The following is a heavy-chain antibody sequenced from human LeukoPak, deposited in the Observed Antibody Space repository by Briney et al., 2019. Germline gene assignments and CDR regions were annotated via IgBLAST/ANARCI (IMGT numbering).Heavy chain of an antibody. CDR3: ARAPSMVRGVIPSMYYYYYMDV. CDR1: GYTFTSDD. CDR2: MNPNSGNT. D-gene: IGHD3-10*01. V-gene: IGHV1-8*01. Sequence: ASVKVSCKASGYTFTSDDINWVRQATGQGLEWMGWMNPNSGNTGYAQKFQGRVTMTRNASISTAYMELSSLRSEDTAVYYCARAPSMVRGVIPSMYYYYYMDVWGKGTTVTVSS. J-gene: IGHJ6*03.